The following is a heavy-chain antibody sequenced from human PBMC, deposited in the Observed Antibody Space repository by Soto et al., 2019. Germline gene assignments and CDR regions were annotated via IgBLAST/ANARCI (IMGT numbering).Heavy chain of an antibody. CDR2: MYNTGST. V-gene: IGHV4-59*01. D-gene: IGHD3-22*01. CDR1: GGSISSYY. CDR3: ARANYFESSGPFDY. Sequence: PSETLSLTCTVSGGSISSYYWSWIRQPPGKGLEWIGYMYNTGSTIYNPSLKSRVTISVDTSKNQFSLKLNSVTAADTAVYYCARANYFESSGPFDYWGPGTLVTVSS. J-gene: IGHJ4*02.